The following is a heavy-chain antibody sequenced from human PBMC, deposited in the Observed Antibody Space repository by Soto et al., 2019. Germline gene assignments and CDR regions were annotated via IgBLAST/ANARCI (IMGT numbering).Heavy chain of an antibody. Sequence: EVQLVESGGGLVQPGRSLRLSCTASGFTFGDYAMSWFRQAPGKGLEWVGFIRSKAYGGTTEYAASVKGRFTISRDDSKSIAYLQMNSLKTEDTAVYYCTRDHKETIFGVVIRRRGYYWGQGTLVTVSS. CDR3: TRDHKETIFGVVIRRRGYY. V-gene: IGHV3-49*03. D-gene: IGHD3-3*01. CDR2: IRSKAYGGTT. J-gene: IGHJ4*02. CDR1: GFTFGDYA.